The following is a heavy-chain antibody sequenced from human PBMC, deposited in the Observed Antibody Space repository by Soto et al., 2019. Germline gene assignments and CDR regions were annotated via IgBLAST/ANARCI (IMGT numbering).Heavy chain of an antibody. V-gene: IGHV4-59*11. CDR2: FYFSGST. CDR3: ARDGGSGSYYHWVFHY. Sequence: SQTLSLTCTVSGGXISSHYWSWIRQPPGKGLEWIGYFYFSGSTNYNPSLKSRVTISVDTSKNQFSLNLNSVTAADTAVYYCARDGGSGSYYHWVFHYWGQGTLVTVS. J-gene: IGHJ4*02. D-gene: IGHD3-10*01. CDR1: GGXISSHY.